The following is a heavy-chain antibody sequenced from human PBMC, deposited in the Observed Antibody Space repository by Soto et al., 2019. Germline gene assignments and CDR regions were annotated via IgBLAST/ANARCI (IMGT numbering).Heavy chain of an antibody. CDR3: ARDQGRVVMTKILDY. D-gene: IGHD3-22*01. Sequence: PGGSLILSCAASGFTFSSCIMNWVRQAPGKGLEWVSSISSSSSYIHYADSVKGRFTISRDNAKNSLYLQMNSLRAEDTAVYYCARDQGRVVMTKILDYWGQGTLVTVSS. CDR2: ISSSSSYI. J-gene: IGHJ4*02. CDR1: GFTFSSCI. V-gene: IGHV3-21*01.